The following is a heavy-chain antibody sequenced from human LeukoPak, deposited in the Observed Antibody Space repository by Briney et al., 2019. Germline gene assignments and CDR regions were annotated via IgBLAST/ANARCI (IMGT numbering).Heavy chain of an antibody. V-gene: IGHV3-74*01. D-gene: IGHD6-13*01. Sequence: GSLRLSCAASGFTFSSYWMHWVRQAPGKGLVWVSRINTDGSFTRYADSVKGRFTISRDNAKNTFYLQMNSLRAEDTAMYFCARSAASASAFDIWGQGTMVTVSS. CDR3: ARSAASASAFDI. CDR1: GFTFSSYW. CDR2: INTDGSFT. J-gene: IGHJ3*02.